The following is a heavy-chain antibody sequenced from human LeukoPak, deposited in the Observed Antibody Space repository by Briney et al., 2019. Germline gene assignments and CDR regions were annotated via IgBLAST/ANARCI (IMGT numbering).Heavy chain of an antibody. CDR2: IYYKGNT. D-gene: IGHD3-10*01. J-gene: IGHJ5*02. V-gene: IGHV4-59*01. Sequence: SETLSVTCTVSGGSISSFYWSWIRQPPGKGLEWIGYIYYKGNTNYSPSLTSRVTISVDTSKNQFSLKLSSLTAADTAVYYCARSYSSGSYYSPFDPWGQGTLVTVSS. CDR3: ARSYSSGSYYSPFDP. CDR1: GGSISSFY.